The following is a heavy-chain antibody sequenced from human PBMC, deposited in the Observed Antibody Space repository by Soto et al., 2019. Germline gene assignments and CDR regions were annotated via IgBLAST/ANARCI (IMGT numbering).Heavy chain of an antibody. V-gene: IGHV1-8*01. CDR1: GYTFTSYD. CDR2: MNPNSGNT. J-gene: IGHJ3*02. Sequence: QVQLVQSGAEVKKPGASVKVSCKASGYTFTSYDINWVRQATGQGLEWMGWMNPNSGNTGYAQKFQGRVTMTRNTSISTADMELSSLRSEDTAVYYCARGLRDIVVVVAATPDLDAFDIWGQGTMVTVSS. CDR3: ARGLRDIVVVVAATPDLDAFDI. D-gene: IGHD2-15*01.